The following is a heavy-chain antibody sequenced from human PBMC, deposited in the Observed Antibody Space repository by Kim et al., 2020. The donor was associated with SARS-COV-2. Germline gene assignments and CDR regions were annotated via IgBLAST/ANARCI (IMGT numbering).Heavy chain of an antibody. V-gene: IGHV3-48*04. J-gene: IGHJ4*02. CDR3: ARGGDTSTYDY. Sequence: GGSLRLSCAASGFTFSGYSMDWVRQAPGKGLEWGAYITYSSSNIYYADSVKGRFTISRDNAKDSLFLQMNSLRAEDTAVYYCARGGDTSTYDYWGQGTLVTVSS. D-gene: IGHD3-16*01. CDR1: GFTFSGYS. CDR2: ITYSSSNI.